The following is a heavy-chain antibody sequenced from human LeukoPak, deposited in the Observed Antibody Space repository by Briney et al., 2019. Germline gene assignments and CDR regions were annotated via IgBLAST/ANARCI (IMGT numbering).Heavy chain of an antibody. J-gene: IGHJ4*02. Sequence: SQTLSLTCTVSGGSISSGDYYWSWIRQPPGKGLEWIGYIYYSGSTYYNPSLKSRVTISVDKSKNQFSLKLSSVTAADTAVYYCARALTAGVYYDSSGYYYDYWGQGTLVTVSS. CDR3: ARALTAGVYYDSSGYYYDY. CDR2: IYYSGST. CDR1: GGSISSGDYY. D-gene: IGHD3-22*01. V-gene: IGHV4-30-4*01.